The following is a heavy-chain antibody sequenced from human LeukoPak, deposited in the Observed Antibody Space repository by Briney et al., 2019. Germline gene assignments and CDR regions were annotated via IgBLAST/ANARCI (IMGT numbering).Heavy chain of an antibody. J-gene: IGHJ6*02. V-gene: IGHV3-30*18. CDR3: AKGSSGVYYGSGSYRYYYYYGMDV. CDR1: GFTFSSYG. CDR2: ISYDGSNK. D-gene: IGHD3-10*01. Sequence: GRSLRLSCAASGFTFSSYGMHWVRQAPGKGLEWVAVISYDGSNKYYADSVKGRFTISRDNSKNTLYLQMNSLRAEDTAVYYCAKGSSGVYYGSGSYRYYYYYGMDVWGQGTMVTVSS.